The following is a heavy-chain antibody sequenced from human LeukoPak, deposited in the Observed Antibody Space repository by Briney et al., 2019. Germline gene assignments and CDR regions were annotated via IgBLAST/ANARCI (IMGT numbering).Heavy chain of an antibody. Sequence: PSQTLSLTCTVSGGSISGGGWYWSWIRQHPGKGLEWIGYIYYSGSTYYNPSLKSRVTISVDTSKNQFSLNLSSVTAADTAVYYCARDHYYDSGSKLDVWGQGTTVTVSS. CDR3: ARDHYYDSGSKLDV. J-gene: IGHJ6*02. D-gene: IGHD3-10*01. CDR1: GGSISGGGWY. V-gene: IGHV4-31*03. CDR2: IYYSGST.